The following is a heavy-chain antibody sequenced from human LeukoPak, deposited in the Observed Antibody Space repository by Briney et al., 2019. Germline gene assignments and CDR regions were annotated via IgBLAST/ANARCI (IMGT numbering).Heavy chain of an antibody. CDR2: IYSGGST. CDR1: GFTVSSNY. V-gene: IGHV3-53*01. CDR3: AKALRVVTARDAFDI. J-gene: IGHJ3*02. D-gene: IGHD2-21*02. Sequence: RGSLRLSCAASGFTVSSNYMSWVRQAPGKGLEWVSVIYSGGSTYYADSVKGRFTISRDNAKNSLYLQMNSLRAEDTAVYYCAKALRVVTARDAFDIWGQGTMVTVSS.